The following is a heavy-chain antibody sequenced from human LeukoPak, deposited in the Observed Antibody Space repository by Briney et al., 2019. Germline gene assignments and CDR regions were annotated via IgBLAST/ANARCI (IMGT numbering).Heavy chain of an antibody. V-gene: IGHV3-15*01. D-gene: IGHD6-13*01. J-gene: IGHJ4*02. CDR1: GFTFSSYE. CDR3: TGVSRSSWYDY. Sequence: GSLRLSCAASGFTFSSYEMNWVRQAPGKGLEWVGRIKSKTDGGTPDYAAPVKGRFTISRDDSKNTLYLQMNSLKTEDTAVYYCTGVSRSSWYDYWGQGTLVTVSS. CDR2: IKSKTDGGTP.